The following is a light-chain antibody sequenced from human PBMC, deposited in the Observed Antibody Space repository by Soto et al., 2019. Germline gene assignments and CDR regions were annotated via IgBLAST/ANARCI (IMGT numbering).Light chain of an antibody. CDR2: GAS. V-gene: IGKV1-5*01. CDR1: QSIANR. CDR3: QEYNRSYT. J-gene: IGKJ2*01. Sequence: DIQLTQSPSILSASGGDRVTITCRASQSIANRLAWYQQKPGKSPKLLIYGASTLESGVPSRFSGSGSGTEFALTINSRQTDDFAAYYSQEYNRSYTCGEGTKLEIK.